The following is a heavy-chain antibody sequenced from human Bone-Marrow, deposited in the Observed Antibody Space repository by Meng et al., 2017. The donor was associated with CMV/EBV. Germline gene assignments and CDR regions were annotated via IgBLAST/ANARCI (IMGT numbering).Heavy chain of an antibody. CDR2: ISSNGGST. CDR1: GFTFSSYA. V-gene: IGHV3-64*02. CDR3: SRGEYQLLPYYYYYGMDV. J-gene: IGHJ6*02. Sequence: GSLRLSCAASGFTFSSYAMHWVRQAPGKGLEYVSAISSNGGSTYYADSVKGRFTISRDNSKNTLYLQMGSLRAEDMAVYYCSRGEYQLLPYYYYYGMDVWGQGTTVTVSS. D-gene: IGHD2-2*01.